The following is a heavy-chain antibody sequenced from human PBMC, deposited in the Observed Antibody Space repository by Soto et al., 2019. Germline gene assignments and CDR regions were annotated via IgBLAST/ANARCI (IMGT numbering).Heavy chain of an antibody. D-gene: IGHD6-13*01. CDR2: IYYSGST. J-gene: IGHJ6*02. V-gene: IGHV4-39*01. CDR3: ASNIAAAGYYYHYGMDV. CDR1: SASIGSNSYY. Sequence: TLSVTCSVTSASIGSNSYYWAWIRKPPGKGLEWIGSIYYSGSTYYNPSLKSRVTISVDTSKNQFSLKLSSVTAADTAVYYCASNIAAAGYYYHYGMDVWGQGTTVTIS.